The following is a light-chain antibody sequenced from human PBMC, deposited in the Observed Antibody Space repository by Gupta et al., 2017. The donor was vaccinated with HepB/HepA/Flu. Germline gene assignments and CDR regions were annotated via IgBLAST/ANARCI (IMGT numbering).Light chain of an antibody. V-gene: IGKV4-1*01. CDR2: WAS. J-gene: IGKJ1*01. CDR1: QSVLYSSNNKNY. CDR3: QQYYSTPQT. Sequence: DIVMTQSPDSLAVSPGARATINCKSSQSVLYSSNNKNYLAWYQQKPGQPPKLLIYWASTRESGVPDRFSGSGSGTDFTLTISSLQAEDVAVYYCQQYYSTPQTFGQGTKVEIK.